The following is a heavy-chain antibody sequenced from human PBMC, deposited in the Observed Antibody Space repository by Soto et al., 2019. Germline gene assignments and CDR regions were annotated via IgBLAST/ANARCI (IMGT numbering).Heavy chain of an antibody. Sequence: PGGSLRLSCGASGFKYSDYWMAWVRQVPGKGLEWVAYMNPDGSQTFYVDSVKGRFTISRDNAKNSLYLWITRLRVDDTAIYYCGREPGLLTYWGQGNLVTVSS. CDR3: GREPGLLTY. D-gene: IGHD3-9*01. CDR1: GFKYSDYW. J-gene: IGHJ4*02. CDR2: MNPDGSQT. V-gene: IGHV3-7*01.